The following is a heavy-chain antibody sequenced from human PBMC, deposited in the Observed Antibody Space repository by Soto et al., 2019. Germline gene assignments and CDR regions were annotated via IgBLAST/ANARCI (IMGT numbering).Heavy chain of an antibody. J-gene: IGHJ4*02. Sequence: QVQLVQSGAEVKKPGASVKVSCKTSGYTFAAYYIHWIRQAPGQGLEWMGWINPTSGGTVYAQNFQDRVTMTRDTSISTPYMELRRLNSDDTAVYYCARDPDYGDYWGYFFDSWGQGTPVTVSS. CDR3: ARDPDYGDYWGYFFDS. D-gene: IGHD4-17*01. CDR2: INPTSGGT. V-gene: IGHV1-2*02. CDR1: GYTFAAYY.